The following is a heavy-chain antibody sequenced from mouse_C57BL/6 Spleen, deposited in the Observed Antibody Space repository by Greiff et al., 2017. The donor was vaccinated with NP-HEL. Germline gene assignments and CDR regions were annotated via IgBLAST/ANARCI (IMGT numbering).Heavy chain of an antibody. CDR2: IDPENGDT. Sequence: EVKVEESGAELVRPGASVKLSCTASGFNIKDDYMHWVKQRPEQGLEWIGWIDPENGDTEYASKFQGKATITADTSSNTAYLQLSSLTSEDTAVYYCTTAGYAMDYWGQGTSVTVSS. CDR1: GFNIKDDY. J-gene: IGHJ4*01. V-gene: IGHV14-4*01. CDR3: TTAGYAMDY.